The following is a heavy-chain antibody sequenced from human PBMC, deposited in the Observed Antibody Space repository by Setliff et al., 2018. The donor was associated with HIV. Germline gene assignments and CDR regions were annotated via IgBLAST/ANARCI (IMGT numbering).Heavy chain of an antibody. CDR3: ATDCAVVGGTGSLDS. Sequence: GGSLRLSCAASGFTFSTYWMSWVRQAPGKGLEWVANIKQDGSEKNYMDSVKGRFTISRDNAKNSLYLQMNSPRVEDTAVYYCATDCAVVGGTGSLDSWGQGTLVTAPQ. J-gene: IGHJ4*02. CDR1: GFTFSTYW. V-gene: IGHV3-7*05. D-gene: IGHD1-26*01. CDR2: IKQDGSEK.